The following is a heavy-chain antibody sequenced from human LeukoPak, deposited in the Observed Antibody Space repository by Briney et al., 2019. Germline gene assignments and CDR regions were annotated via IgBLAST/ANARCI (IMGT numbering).Heavy chain of an antibody. CDR2: INSDGWST. V-gene: IGHV3-74*01. D-gene: IGHD6-13*01. CDR1: TFTFSSYW. CDR3: ARGPSYTSSWYGLDS. Sequence: GGSLRLSCAASTFTFSSYWMHWVRQAPGKGLVWVSRINSDGWSTSYADSVKGRFTVSRDNAKNTLYLQMNSLRVEDTAVYYCARGPSYTSSWYGLDSWGLGTLVTVSS. J-gene: IGHJ4*02.